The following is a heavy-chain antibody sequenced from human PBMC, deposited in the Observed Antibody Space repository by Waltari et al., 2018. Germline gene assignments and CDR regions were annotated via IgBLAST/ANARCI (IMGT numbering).Heavy chain of an antibody. CDR2: VRHPGNT. CDR3: TRGGNYDFWSHSPFVDP. V-gene: IGHV4-34*01. J-gene: IGHJ5*02. D-gene: IGHD3-3*01. Sequence: QVQLQQCGAGLLQSSETLSLICSVSGASFTASHWAWVRHVPGKGLEWIGQVRHPGNTDYNPSLKSRVAISIDTSRRQFSLNLFSVTAADTALYFCTRGGNYDFWSHSPFVDPWGQGTQVTVSS. CDR1: GASFTASH.